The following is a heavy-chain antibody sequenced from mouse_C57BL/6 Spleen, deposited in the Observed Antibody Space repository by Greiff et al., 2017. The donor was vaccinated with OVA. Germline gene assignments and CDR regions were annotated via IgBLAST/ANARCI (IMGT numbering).Heavy chain of an antibody. D-gene: IGHD1-1*01. J-gene: IGHJ2*01. CDR1: GFTFSSYA. Sequence: EVMLVESGEGLVKPGGSLKLSCAASGFTFSSYAMSWVRQTPEKRLEWVAYISSGGDYIYYADTVKGRFTISRDNARNTLYLQMSSLKSEDTAMYYCTRDYYGSSYVNYFDYWGQGTTLTVSS. CDR2: ISSGGDYI. CDR3: TRDYYGSSYVNYFDY. V-gene: IGHV5-9-1*02.